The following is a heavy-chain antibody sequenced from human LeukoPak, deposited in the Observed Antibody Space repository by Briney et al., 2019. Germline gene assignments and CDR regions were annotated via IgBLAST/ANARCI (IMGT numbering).Heavy chain of an antibody. CDR2: ISSSSSYK. Sequence: KAGGSLRLSCAASGFTFTTYAMTWVRQAPGKGLEWVSSISSSSSYKYYTDSVKGRFTISRDNAKNSLYLQMNSLRAEDTAVYYCARSAAGTYYWGQGTLVTVSS. J-gene: IGHJ4*02. V-gene: IGHV3-21*01. CDR3: ARSAAGTYY. D-gene: IGHD1-1*01. CDR1: GFTFTTYA.